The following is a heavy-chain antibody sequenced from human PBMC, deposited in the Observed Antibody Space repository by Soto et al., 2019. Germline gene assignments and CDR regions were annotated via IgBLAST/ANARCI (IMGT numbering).Heavy chain of an antibody. CDR3: ARSTTANWGSGGFDY. V-gene: IGHV1-3*01. D-gene: IGHD7-27*01. J-gene: IGHJ4*02. CDR1: GYTFTSYA. CDR2: INAGNGNT. Sequence: QVQLVQSGAEVKKPGASVKVSCKASGYTFTSYAMHWVRQAPGQRLEWMGWINAGNGNTKYSQKFQGRVTITRDTSASTAYMELSSMRSEDTAVYYCARSTTANWGSGGFDYWGQGTLVTVSS.